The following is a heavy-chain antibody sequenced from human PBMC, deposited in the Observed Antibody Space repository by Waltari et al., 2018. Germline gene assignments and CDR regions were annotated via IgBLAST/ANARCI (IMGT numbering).Heavy chain of an antibody. CDR3: ARAFQYGGTSHFDD. Sequence: EVQLAESGGGLVQPGGSLRLSCAVSGFTFSDYYMDWVRQAPGKGLEWVARSRNKANSDTTEYAASVKGRFTISRDESKNSLNLQMNSLETDDTAVYFCARAFQYGGTSHFDDWGQGTLVTVSS. CDR1: GFTFSDYY. CDR2: SRNKANSDTT. V-gene: IGHV3-72*01. J-gene: IGHJ4*02. D-gene: IGHD1-26*01.